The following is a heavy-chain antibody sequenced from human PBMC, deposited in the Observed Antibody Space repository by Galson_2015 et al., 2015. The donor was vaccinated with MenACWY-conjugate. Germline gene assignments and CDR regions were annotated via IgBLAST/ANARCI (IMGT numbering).Heavy chain of an antibody. V-gene: IGHV4-59*03. J-gene: IGHJ5*02. D-gene: IGHD6-6*01. CDR3: AKTHPYSTSSSNYFGP. CDR1: GDSISNSY. CDR2: ISNTGGT. Sequence: TLSLTCTVSGDSISNSYWSWIRQSPGKGLEWTGYISNTGGTNYNPSLKSRVTISVDRSKNQLSLKLNSVTAADTAIYFCAKTHPYSTSSSNYFGPWGQGTLVTVSS.